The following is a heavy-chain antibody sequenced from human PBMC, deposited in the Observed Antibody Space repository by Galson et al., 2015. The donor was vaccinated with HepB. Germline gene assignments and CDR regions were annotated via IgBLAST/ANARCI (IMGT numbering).Heavy chain of an antibody. CDR1: DGSFSGYH. J-gene: IGHJ4*02. CDR3: ARSIAGGGRGGWVL. CDR2: INHSGST. D-gene: IGHD6-13*01. Sequence: SETLSLTCAVYDGSFSGYHWSWIRQPPGKGLEWIGEINHSGSTNYNPSLKSRISISVDTSKNQFSLKLSSVTAADTAVYYCARSIAGGGRGGWVLWGQGTLVTVSS. V-gene: IGHV4-34*01.